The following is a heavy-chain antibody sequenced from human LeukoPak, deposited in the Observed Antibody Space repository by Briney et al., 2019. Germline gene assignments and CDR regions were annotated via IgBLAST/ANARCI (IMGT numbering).Heavy chain of an antibody. D-gene: IGHD3-22*01. CDR1: GFTFSSYE. CDR3: ARVIYYYYYMDG. Sequence: PGGSLRLSCAASGFTFSSYEMNRVRQAPGKGLEWVSYIVSSGSTIYYADSVKGRFTISRDNAKNSLYLQMTGLRAEDTAVYYCARVIYYYYYMDGWGKGTTVTVSS. J-gene: IGHJ6*03. CDR2: IVSSGSTI. V-gene: IGHV3-48*03.